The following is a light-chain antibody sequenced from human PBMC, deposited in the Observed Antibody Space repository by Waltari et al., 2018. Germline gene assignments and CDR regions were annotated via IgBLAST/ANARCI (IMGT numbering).Light chain of an antibody. CDR3: QQYYGTPLT. Sequence: DIVMTQSPESLTLSLVERATINCKSSQSVLSSSNNKNYLAWYQQKPGQPPKLLIHWASTRESGVPDRFSGSGSATDFTLIISSLQAEDVAVYYCQQYYGTPLTFGGGTKVAIK. CDR2: WAS. J-gene: IGKJ4*01. CDR1: QSVLSSSNNKNY. V-gene: IGKV4-1*01.